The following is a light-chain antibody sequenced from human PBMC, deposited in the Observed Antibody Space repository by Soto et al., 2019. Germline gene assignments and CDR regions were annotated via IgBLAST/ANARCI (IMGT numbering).Light chain of an antibody. V-gene: IGKV1-5*03. Sequence: DIQMTQAPSTLCGSVGDRVTLTCRASQTISSWLDWYQQKPGKAPKLLIDKASTLKSGVPSRFSGSGSGTDFTLTSSSLQPEDFATYYCQQANSFPWTFGQGTKVDIK. CDR1: QTISSW. CDR2: KAS. J-gene: IGKJ1*01. CDR3: QQANSFPWT.